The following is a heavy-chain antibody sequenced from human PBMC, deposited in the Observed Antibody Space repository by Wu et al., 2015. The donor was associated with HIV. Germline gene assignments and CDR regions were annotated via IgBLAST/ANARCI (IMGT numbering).Heavy chain of an antibody. CDR3: ARDRYYGSGSYVY. V-gene: IGHV1-69*04. CDR1: GDTFNFYA. D-gene: IGHD3-10*01. Sequence: QVHLVQSGAEVKKPGSSVKVSCKTSGDTFNFYALNWVRQAPGQGLEWMGRIVPILGIRNYAQIFQGRFTMTADRFTNTAYMELSSLRSDDTAVYYCARDRYYGSGSYVYWGQGNADHRLL. J-gene: IGHJ4*02. CDR2: IVPILGIR.